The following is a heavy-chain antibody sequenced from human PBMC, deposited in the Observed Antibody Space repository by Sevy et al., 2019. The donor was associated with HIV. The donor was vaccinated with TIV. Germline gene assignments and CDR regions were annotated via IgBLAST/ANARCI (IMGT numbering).Heavy chain of an antibody. D-gene: IGHD6-13*01. V-gene: IGHV3-21*01. CDR1: GFTFSSYR. Sequence: GGSLRLSCAASGFTFSSYRMNWVRQAPGKGLEWVSSISTSNSYILYAESVKGRFTISRDNSKNTLYLQMNSLRTEDTALYYCAKNTAAAGTGGFDYWGQGTLVTVSS. J-gene: IGHJ4*02. CDR3: AKNTAAAGTGGFDY. CDR2: ISTSNSYI.